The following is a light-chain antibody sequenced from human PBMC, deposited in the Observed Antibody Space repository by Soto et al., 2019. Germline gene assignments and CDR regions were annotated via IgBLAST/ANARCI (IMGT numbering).Light chain of an antibody. CDR2: SAT. Sequence: EIVLTQSPGTLSLSPGERATLSCRASQSVDGTYLAWYQHKPGQAPRLLIYSATNRATGIPDRFSGSWSGTEFTLTISRVEPEDFAVYYCQQCADSRGVTFGPGTKVDIK. CDR3: QQCADSRGVT. J-gene: IGKJ3*01. CDR1: QSVDGTY. V-gene: IGKV3-20*01.